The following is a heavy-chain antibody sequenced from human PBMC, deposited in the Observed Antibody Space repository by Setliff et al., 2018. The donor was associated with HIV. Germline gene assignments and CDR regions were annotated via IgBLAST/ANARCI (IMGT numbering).Heavy chain of an antibody. CDR2: ISMSSHTSV. Sequence: GGSLRLSCTASGCTFGDYAMSWVRQAPGKGLEWVSYISMSSHTSVIYSDSVKGRFTISRDNARNSFYLQMNSLRVDDTAVYFCARDKWASGFDFWGHGTLVTVSS. D-gene: IGHD1-26*01. CDR1: GCTFGDYA. V-gene: IGHV3-48*01. CDR3: ARDKWASGFDF. J-gene: IGHJ4*01.